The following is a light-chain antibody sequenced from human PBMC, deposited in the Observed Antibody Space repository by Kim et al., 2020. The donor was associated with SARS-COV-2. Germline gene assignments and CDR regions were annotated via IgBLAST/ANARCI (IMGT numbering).Light chain of an antibody. CDR3: SSYAGRGNV. CDR2: GVN. J-gene: IGLJ1*01. CDR1: SNDY. V-gene: IGLV2-8*01. Sequence: AAGSPGQSVTISCTGTSNDYVSWYQHHPGKAPKIIIFGVNKRPSGVPDRFSGSKSGNTASLTVSGLQTEDEADYFCSSYAGRGNVFGAGTKVTVL.